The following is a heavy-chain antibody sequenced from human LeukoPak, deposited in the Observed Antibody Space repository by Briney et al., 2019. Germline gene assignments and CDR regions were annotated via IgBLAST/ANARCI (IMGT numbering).Heavy chain of an antibody. CDR1: GGSFSGYY. V-gene: IGHV4-34*01. CDR2: INHSGST. Sequence: PSETLSLTCAVYGGSFSGYYWSWIRQPPGKGLEWIGQINHSGSTNYNPSLKSRVTISVDTSKNQFCLKLSSVTAADTAVYYCATRYSSSSGPHYYYYMDVWGKGTTVTVSS. CDR3: ATRYSSSSGPHYYYYMDV. J-gene: IGHJ6*03. D-gene: IGHD6-6*01.